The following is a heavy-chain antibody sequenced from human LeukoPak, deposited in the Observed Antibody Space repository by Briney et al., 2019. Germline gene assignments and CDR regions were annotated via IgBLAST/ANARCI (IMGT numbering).Heavy chain of an antibody. CDR1: GFTFSSYS. D-gene: IGHD3-10*01. V-gene: IGHV3-74*01. Sequence: PGGSLRLSCAASGFTFSSYSMNWVRQAPGKGLVWVSRINSAGSSTSYADSVKGRFTISRDNAKNTLYLQMNSLRAEDTAVYYCARDLNYYGSGSYEDYWGQGTLVTVSS. J-gene: IGHJ4*02. CDR3: ARDLNYYGSGSYEDY. CDR2: INSAGSST.